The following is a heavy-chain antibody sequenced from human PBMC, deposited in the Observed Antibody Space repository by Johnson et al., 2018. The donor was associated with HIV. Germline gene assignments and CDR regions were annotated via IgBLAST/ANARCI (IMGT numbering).Heavy chain of an antibody. CDR1: GFTFSSYG. D-gene: IGHD3-10*01. CDR3: AKSTQASIVRESGPYGAFDI. J-gene: IGHJ3*02. V-gene: IGHV3-30*18. Sequence: QEQLLESGGGVVQPGRSLRLSCAASGFTFSSYGMHWVRQVPGKGLEWVAVISYDGSNKYYADSVKGRFTISRDNSKNTLYLQMNSLRAEDTTLYYCAKSTQASIVRESGPYGAFDIWGQGTMVTVSS. CDR2: ISYDGSNK.